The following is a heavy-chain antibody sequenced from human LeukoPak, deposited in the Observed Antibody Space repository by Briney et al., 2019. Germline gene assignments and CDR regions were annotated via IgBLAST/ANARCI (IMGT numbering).Heavy chain of an antibody. D-gene: IGHD5-24*01. CDR3: ARQSGRRRDGYKGADY. CDR1: GYSFTTYW. CDR2: INPGDSDT. J-gene: IGHJ4*02. V-gene: IGHV5-51*01. Sequence: PGESLKISCKGSGYSFTTYWIGWVRQMPGKGLEWMGIINPGDSDTRYSPSFQGQVTISADKSITTAYLQWSSLKASDSAMYYCARQSGRRRDGYKGADYWGQGTLVTVSS.